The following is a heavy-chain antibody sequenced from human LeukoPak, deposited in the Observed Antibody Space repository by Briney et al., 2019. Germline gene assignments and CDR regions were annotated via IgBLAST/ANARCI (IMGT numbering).Heavy chain of an antibody. V-gene: IGHV4-39*01. Sequence: TSETLSPTCTVSGGSISSSSYYWGWIRQPPGKGLEWIGSIYYSGSTYYNPSLKSRVTISVDTSKNQFSLKLSSVTAADTAVYYCARHSRGVQWLRKWSELRSHAFDIWGQGTMVTVSS. J-gene: IGHJ3*02. CDR1: GGSISSSSYY. D-gene: IGHD5-12*01. CDR3: ARHSRGVQWLRKWSELRSHAFDI. CDR2: IYYSGST.